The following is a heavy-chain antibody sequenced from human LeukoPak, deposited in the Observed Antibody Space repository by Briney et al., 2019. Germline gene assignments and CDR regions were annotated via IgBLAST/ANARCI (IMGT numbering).Heavy chain of an antibody. V-gene: IGHV1-2*02. J-gene: IGHJ4*02. CDR1: GYTFTGYY. CDR2: INLNSGGT. CDR3: ARDGIDRWLQSDYYFDY. D-gene: IGHD5-24*01. Sequence: APVKVSCKASGYTFTGYYMHWVRQAPGQGLEWRGWINLNSGGTNYAQKFQGRVTMTRDTSISTAYMELSRLRSDDTAVYYCARDGIDRWLQSDYYFDYWGQGTLVTVSS.